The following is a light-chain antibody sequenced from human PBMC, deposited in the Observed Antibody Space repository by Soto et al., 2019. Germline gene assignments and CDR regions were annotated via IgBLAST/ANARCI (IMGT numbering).Light chain of an antibody. CDR1: SSNIGSNT. V-gene: IGLV1-44*01. J-gene: IGLJ1*01. CDR2: SNN. Sequence: VLTQPPSASGTPGQRVTISCSGSSSNIGSNTVNWYQQLPGTAPKLLIYSNNQRPSGVPDRFSGSKSGTSASLAISGLQSEDEADYYCAAWDDSLNGRVFGTGTKVTVL. CDR3: AAWDDSLNGRV.